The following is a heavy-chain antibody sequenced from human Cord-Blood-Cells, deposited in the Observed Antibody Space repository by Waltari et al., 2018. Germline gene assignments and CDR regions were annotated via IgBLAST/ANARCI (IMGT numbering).Heavy chain of an antibody. D-gene: IGHD3-22*01. CDR1: GFTFSSYA. J-gene: IGHJ6*03. CDR2: ISYDGSNK. V-gene: IGHV3-30-3*01. CDR3: ARDPMTEGDSSDYYMDV. Sequence: QVPLVESGGGVVQPGRSLRLSCAASGFTFSSYAMHWFRQAPGKGLEWVAVISYDGSNKYYADSVKGRFTISRDNSKNTLYLQMNSLRAEDTAVYYCARDPMTEGDSSDYYMDVWGKGTTVTVSS.